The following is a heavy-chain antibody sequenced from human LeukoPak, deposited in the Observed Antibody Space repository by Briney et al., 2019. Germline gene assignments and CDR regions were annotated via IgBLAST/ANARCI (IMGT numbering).Heavy chain of an antibody. J-gene: IGHJ4*02. Sequence: SETLSLTCTVSGGSISSSSYYWGWIRQPPGKGLEWIGSIYYSGSTYYNPSLKSRVTISVDTSKNQFSLKLSSVTAADTAVYYCARVAPAAVTHWGQGTLVTVSS. CDR2: IYYSGST. V-gene: IGHV4-39*01. CDR3: ARVAPAAVTH. D-gene: IGHD2-2*01. CDR1: GGSISSSSYY.